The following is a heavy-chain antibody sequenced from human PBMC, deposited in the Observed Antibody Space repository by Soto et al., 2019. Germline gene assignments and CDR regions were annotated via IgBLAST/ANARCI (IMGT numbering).Heavy chain of an antibody. V-gene: IGHV3-30-3*01. J-gene: IGHJ6*02. CDR3: ASSIAAREHYYYYYGMDV. Sequence: VGSLRLSWAASGFTFSSYAMHWVRQAPGKGLEWLAVISYDGSNKYYADSVKGRFTISRDNSKHTLYLQMNSLRAEDTAVYYCASSIAAREHYYYYYGMDVWGQGTTVNVSS. D-gene: IGHD6-6*01. CDR2: ISYDGSNK. CDR1: GFTFSSYA.